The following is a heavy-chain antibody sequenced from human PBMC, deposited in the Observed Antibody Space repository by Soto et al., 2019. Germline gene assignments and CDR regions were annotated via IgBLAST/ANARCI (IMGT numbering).Heavy chain of an antibody. J-gene: IGHJ5*02. V-gene: IGHV1-18*01. CDR3: AGVGAGTTFGWFDP. CDR1: GYTFTSYG. D-gene: IGHD1-7*01. Sequence: GASVKVSCKASGYTFTSYGISWVRQAPGQGLEWMGWISAYNGNTNYAQKLQGRVTMTTDTSTSTAYMELRSLRSDETAVYYCAGVGAGTTFGWFDPWGQGTLVTVSS. CDR2: ISAYNGNT.